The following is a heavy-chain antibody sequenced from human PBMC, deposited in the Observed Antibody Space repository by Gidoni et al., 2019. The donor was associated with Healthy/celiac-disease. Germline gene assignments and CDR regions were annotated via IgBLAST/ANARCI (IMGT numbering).Heavy chain of an antibody. CDR1: GFTFSSYA. V-gene: IGHV3-23*01. Sequence: EVQLLESGGGLVQPGGSLRLSCAASGFTFSSYAMSWVRQAPGKGLEWVSAISGSGGSTYYADSVKGRFTISRDNSKNTLYLQMNSLRAEDTAVYYCAKFGYSGYDEGWDFDYWGQGTLVTVSS. J-gene: IGHJ4*02. CDR2: ISGSGGST. CDR3: AKFGYSGYDEGWDFDY. D-gene: IGHD5-12*01.